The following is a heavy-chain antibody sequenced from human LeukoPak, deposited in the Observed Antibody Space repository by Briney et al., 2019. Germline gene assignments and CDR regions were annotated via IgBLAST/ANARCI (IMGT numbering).Heavy chain of an antibody. D-gene: IGHD3-3*01. V-gene: IGHV4-31*03. CDR2: IYYSGST. CDR1: GGSIRSDGYY. J-gene: IGHJ3*02. CDR3: ARDFSNDAFDI. Sequence: SQTLSLTCTVSGGSIRSDGYYWSWIRQLPGNGLEWIGYIYYSGSTYYNPSLQSRLIISIDTSKNQFSLKLSSGTAADTAVYYCARDFSNDAFDIWGQGTVVTVSS.